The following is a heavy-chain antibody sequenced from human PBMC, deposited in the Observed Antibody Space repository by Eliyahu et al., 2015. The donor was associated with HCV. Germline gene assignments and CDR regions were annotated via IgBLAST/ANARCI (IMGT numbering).Heavy chain of an antibody. Sequence: QLQLQESGPGLVKPSETLSLTCTVSGGSISSSSYYWGWIRQPPGKGAGVVWGFPFWWAPHLHPSLKSRVTISVDTSKNQFSVKLSSVTAADTAVYYCARHCKLSYYGPGFDPWGQGTLVTVSS. CDR3: ARHCKLSYYGPGFDP. CDR1: GGSISSSSYY. V-gene: IGHV4-39*01. J-gene: IGHJ5*02. CDR2: PFWWAP. D-gene: IGHD3-10*01.